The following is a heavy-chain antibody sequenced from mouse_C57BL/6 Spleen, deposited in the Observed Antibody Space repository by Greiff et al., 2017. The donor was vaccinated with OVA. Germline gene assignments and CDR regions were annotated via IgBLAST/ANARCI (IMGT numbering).Heavy chain of an antibody. V-gene: IGHV1-15*01. CDR3: TRAADLLLFAY. CDR1: GYTFTDYE. CDR2: IDPETGGT. D-gene: IGHD2-1*01. J-gene: IGHJ3*01. Sequence: QVQLQQSGAELVRPGASVTLSCKASGYTFTDYEMHWVKQTPVHGLEWIGAIDPETGGTAYNQKFKGKAILTADKSSSTAYMELRSLTSEDSAVYYGTRAADLLLFAYWGQGTLVTVSA.